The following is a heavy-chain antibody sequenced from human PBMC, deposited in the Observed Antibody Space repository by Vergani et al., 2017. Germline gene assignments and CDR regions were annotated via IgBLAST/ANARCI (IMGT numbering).Heavy chain of an antibody. D-gene: IGHD6-19*01. Sequence: EVMLVQSGAEVKKPGESLRISCKGSGYSFTSYWISWVRQMPGKGLEWMGRIDPSDSYTNYSPSFQGHVTISADKSISTAYLQWRSLKASDTAIYYCARQVAVAGKWWGPYYYYGMDVWGQGTTVTVSS. CDR1: GYSFTSYW. J-gene: IGHJ6*02. V-gene: IGHV5-10-1*01. CDR2: IDPSDSYT. CDR3: ARQVAVAGKWWGPYYYYGMDV.